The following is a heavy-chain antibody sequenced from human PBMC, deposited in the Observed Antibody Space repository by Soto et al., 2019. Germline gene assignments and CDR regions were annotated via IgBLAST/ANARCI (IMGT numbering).Heavy chain of an antibody. CDR2: IIPIFGTA. Sequence: QVQLVQSGAEGKKPGSSVKVSCKASGGTFSSYAISWVRQAPGQGLEWMGGIIPIFGTANYAQKFQGRVTITADESTSTAYMELSSLRSEDTAVYYCVYYNWKGQGIDAFDIWGQGTMVTVSS. CDR3: VYYNWKGQGIDAFDI. J-gene: IGHJ3*02. V-gene: IGHV1-69*01. CDR1: GGTFSSYA. D-gene: IGHD1-20*01.